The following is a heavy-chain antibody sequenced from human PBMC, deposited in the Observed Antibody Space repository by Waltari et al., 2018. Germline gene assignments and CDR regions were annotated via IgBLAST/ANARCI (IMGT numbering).Heavy chain of an antibody. Sequence: QVQLVQSGAEVKKPGSSVKVSCKASGGTFSSYPISWVGQAPGQWFEWMGGIIPIFETTNYAQKFQGRVTTTADESTTTAYMELRSLRSEDTAVYYCARGSRDDYNFDALDIWGQGTMVTVSS. CDR2: IIPIFETT. V-gene: IGHV1-69*01. CDR1: GGTFSSYP. CDR3: ARGSRDDYNFDALDI. J-gene: IGHJ3*02. D-gene: IGHD4-4*01.